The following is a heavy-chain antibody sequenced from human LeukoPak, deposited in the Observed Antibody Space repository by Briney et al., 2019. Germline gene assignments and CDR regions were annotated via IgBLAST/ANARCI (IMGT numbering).Heavy chain of an antibody. J-gene: IGHJ4*02. D-gene: IGHD6-19*01. CDR3: ARGQWQSSYYFDY. CDR2: IIPIFGTA. V-gene: IGHV1-69*05. Sequence: SVKVSCKASGYTFTSYDINWVRQATGQGLEWMGGIIPIFGTANYAQKFQGRVTMTRDMSTSTVYMELSSLRSEDTAVYYCARGQWQSSYYFDYWGQGTLVTVSS. CDR1: GYTFTSYD.